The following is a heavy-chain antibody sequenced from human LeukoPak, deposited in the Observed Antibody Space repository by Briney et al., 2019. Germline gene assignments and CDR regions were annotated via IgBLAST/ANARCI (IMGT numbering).Heavy chain of an antibody. D-gene: IGHD3-3*01. CDR2: LTPLAGTP. J-gene: IGHJ4*02. CDR1: GDTFGTFS. CDR3: AKFWSGYYTD. V-gene: IGHV1-69*06. Sequence: SVKVSCRASGDTFGTFSFNWVRQAPSEGLEWLGGLTPLAGTPNYAQKFQGRLTISADKSTSTVYMELSRLTSEDTAVYFCAKFWSGYYTDWGQGTLVSVSS.